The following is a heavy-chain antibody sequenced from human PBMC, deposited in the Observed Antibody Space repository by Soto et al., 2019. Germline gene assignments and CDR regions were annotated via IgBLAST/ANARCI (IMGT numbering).Heavy chain of an antibody. V-gene: IGHV4-31*03. D-gene: IGHD6-13*01. J-gene: IGHJ4*02. CDR1: GGSISSGGYY. CDR2: IYYSGST. CDR3: ARVEWAAVELEFDH. Sequence: SETLSLTCTVSGGSISSGGYYWSWIRQPPGKGLEWIGYIYYSGSTYYNPSLKSRVTISVDTSKNQFSLKLSSVTAADTAVYYCARVEWAAVELEFDHWGQGTLVTVSS.